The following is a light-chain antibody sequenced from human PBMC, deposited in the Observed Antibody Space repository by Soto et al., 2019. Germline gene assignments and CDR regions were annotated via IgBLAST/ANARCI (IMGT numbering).Light chain of an antibody. CDR3: QQYGRSPFT. V-gene: IGKV3-20*01. J-gene: IGKJ2*01. Sequence: EIVLTQSPDTLSLSPGERVTLSCRASQRMTNNFLAWFQQKPGLAPRLLIHGASTRASGVPDRFTGGASGTDFVLTISRVEAEDLAVYYCQQYGRSPFTFGQGTKLQIK. CDR1: QRMTNNF. CDR2: GAS.